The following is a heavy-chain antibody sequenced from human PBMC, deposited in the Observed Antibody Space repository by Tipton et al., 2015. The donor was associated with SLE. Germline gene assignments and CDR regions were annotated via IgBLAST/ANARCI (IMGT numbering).Heavy chain of an antibody. CDR3: ARGYIEMTT. CDR2: IHTSGSN. CDR1: GGSISTYY. Sequence: TLSLTCTVSGGSISTYYWSWIRQPPGKGLEWIGYIHTSGSNNYNPSLNSRVIIYVDTSKNQFSLKLTSVTAADTAVYYCARGYIEMTTWGQGILVTVSS. V-gene: IGHV4-4*08. D-gene: IGHD5-24*01. J-gene: IGHJ4*02.